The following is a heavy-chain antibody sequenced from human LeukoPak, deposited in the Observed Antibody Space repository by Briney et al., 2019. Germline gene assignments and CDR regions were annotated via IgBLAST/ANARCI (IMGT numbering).Heavy chain of an antibody. Sequence: SETLSLTCTVSGVPINSNTYYWGWIRQPPGKGLEWIASFYYTATTYYNPSLKRRVNISIDTSKNQFSLKLMSVTAADTAVYYCVRSAPTLGYCSSSSCSYWSFDLWGRGTLVTVSS. D-gene: IGHD2-2*01. J-gene: IGHJ2*01. CDR3: VRSAPTLGYCSSSSCSYWSFDL. CDR1: GVPINSNTYY. CDR2: FYYTATT. V-gene: IGHV4-39*07.